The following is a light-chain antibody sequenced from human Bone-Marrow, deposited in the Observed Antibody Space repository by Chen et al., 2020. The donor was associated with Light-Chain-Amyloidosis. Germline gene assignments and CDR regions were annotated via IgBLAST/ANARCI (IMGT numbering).Light chain of an antibody. CDR2: KAS. J-gene: IGKJ5*01. CDR3: QQYNTRSIA. Sequence: DIQMTQSPFTLSASVGDSVTITCRGSQSLDNWLAWYQQKPGKAPKLLIYKASTLVSRVPSRFSGHKSGTEFTLTISSLQPDDFATYYCQQYNTRSIALDQGTRLEIK. V-gene: IGKV1-5*03. CDR1: QSLDNW.